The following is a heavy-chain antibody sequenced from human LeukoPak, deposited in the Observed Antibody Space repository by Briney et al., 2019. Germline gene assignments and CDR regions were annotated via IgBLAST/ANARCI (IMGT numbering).Heavy chain of an antibody. CDR3: ARGRGGYYYGSGTFASWFDS. CDR2: INHSGST. J-gene: IGHJ5*01. D-gene: IGHD3-10*01. V-gene: IGHV4-34*01. CDR1: GGSFSGYY. Sequence: KPSETLSLTCAVYGGSFSGYYWSWIRQPPGKRLEWFGEINHSGSTNYNPSLKSRVTISVDTSKNQFSVKLNSVTAADTAVYYCARGRGGYYYGSGTFASWFDSWGQGTLVTVSS.